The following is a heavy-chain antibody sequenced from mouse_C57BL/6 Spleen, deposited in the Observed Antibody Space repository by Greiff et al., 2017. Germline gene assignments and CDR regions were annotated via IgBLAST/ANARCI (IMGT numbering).Heavy chain of an antibody. Sequence: EVPLVESGGGLVKPGGSLKLSCAASGFTFSSYAMSWVRQTPEKRLEWVATISDGGSYTYYPDNVKGRFTISRDNAKNNLYLQMSHLKSEDTAMYYCAGITSVDFVYWGQGTTLTVSS. V-gene: IGHV5-4*01. D-gene: IGHD1-1*01. CDR1: GFTFSSYA. CDR3: AGITSVDFVY. CDR2: ISDGGSYT. J-gene: IGHJ2*01.